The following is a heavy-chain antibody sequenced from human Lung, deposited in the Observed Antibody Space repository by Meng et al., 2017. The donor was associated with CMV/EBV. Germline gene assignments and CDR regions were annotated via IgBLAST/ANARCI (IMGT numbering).Heavy chain of an antibody. CDR1: GFTFSSYG. V-gene: IGHV3-30*02. CDR3: AKDRVYSSRYSGMDV. J-gene: IGHJ6*02. CDR2: IRYDGSNE. D-gene: IGHD5-12*01. Sequence: GGSLRLXXVASGFTFSSYGMHWVRQAPGKGLEWVAYIRYDGSNEYYVDSVKGRFTISRDNSKNTLYLQMSSLRAEDTAVYYCAKDRVYSSRYSGMDVWGQGTTVTVSS.